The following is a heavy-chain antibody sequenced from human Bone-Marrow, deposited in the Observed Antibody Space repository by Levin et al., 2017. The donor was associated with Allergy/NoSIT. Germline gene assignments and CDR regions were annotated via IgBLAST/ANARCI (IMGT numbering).Heavy chain of an antibody. Sequence: SETLSLTCNVSGVSISSRNYFWGWIRQPPGKGLEWIGSIYSGGSTNYNPSLKSRVTISVDTSKNQFSLKLSSVTAADTAVYYCAREQSSDTENDEGYFDYWGQGTLVTVSS. J-gene: IGHJ4*02. V-gene: IGHV4-39*07. CDR3: AREQSSDTENDEGYFDY. CDR2: IYSGGST. D-gene: IGHD3-10*01. CDR1: GVSISSRNYF.